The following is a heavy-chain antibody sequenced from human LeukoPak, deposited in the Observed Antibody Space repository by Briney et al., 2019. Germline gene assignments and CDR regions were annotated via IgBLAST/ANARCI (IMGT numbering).Heavy chain of an antibody. Sequence: GGSLRLSCAAAGFTFSSYWMTWVRQAPGKGLEWVANIKQDGSEKYYVDSVKGRFIISRDNAKNSLYLQMNSLRAGDTAVYYCATPLDYYDSSGYHQGGDWGQGTLVTVSS. CDR1: GFTFSSYW. D-gene: IGHD3-22*01. CDR3: ATPLDYYDSSGYHQGGD. V-gene: IGHV3-7*03. CDR2: IKQDGSEK. J-gene: IGHJ4*02.